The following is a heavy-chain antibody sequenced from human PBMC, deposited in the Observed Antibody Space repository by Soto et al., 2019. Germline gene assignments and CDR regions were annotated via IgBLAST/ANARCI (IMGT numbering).Heavy chain of an antibody. Sequence: GGSLRLSCAASGFTFSSYAMSWVRQAPGKGLEWVSAISGSGGSTYYADSVKGRFTISRDNSKNTLYLQMNSLRAEDTAVYYFAKDSPPRRVYGSGRLNWFDPWGQGTLVTVSS. CDR2: ISGSGGST. CDR3: AKDSPPRRVYGSGRLNWFDP. D-gene: IGHD3-10*01. J-gene: IGHJ5*02. V-gene: IGHV3-23*01. CDR1: GFTFSSYA.